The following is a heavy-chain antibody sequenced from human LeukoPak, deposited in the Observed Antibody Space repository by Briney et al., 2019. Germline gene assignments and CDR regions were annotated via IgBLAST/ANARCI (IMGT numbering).Heavy chain of an antibody. CDR3: ANPPLRGYSSSWYNF. V-gene: IGHV3-30*02. J-gene: IGHJ4*02. CDR2: IRYDGSNI. CDR1: GFTFSSYG. Sequence: GGSLRLSCAASGFTFSSYGMHWVRQAPGKGLEWVAFIRYDGSNIYYADSVKGRFTISRDNSKNTLYLQMNSLRAEDTAVYYCANPPLRGYSSSWYNFWGQGTLVTVSS. D-gene: IGHD6-13*01.